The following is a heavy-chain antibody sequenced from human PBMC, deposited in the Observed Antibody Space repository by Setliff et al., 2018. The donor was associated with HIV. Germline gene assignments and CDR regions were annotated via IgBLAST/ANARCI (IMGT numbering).Heavy chain of an antibody. CDR1: GFTFSSYW. CDR2: IKQDGSEK. D-gene: IGHD2-8*02. J-gene: IGHJ6*02. V-gene: IGHV3-7*03. Sequence: PGGSLRLSCAASGFTFSSYWMSWVRQDPGKGLEWVANIKQDGSEKYYVDSVKGRFTISRDNAKNSLYLQMNSLRPEDTALYYCAKDISTGGSSSYYYFGEDVWGQGTPVTVSS. CDR3: AKDISTGGSSSYYYFGEDV.